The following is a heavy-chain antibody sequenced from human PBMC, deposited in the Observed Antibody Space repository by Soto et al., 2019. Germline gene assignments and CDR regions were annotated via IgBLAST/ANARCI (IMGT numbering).Heavy chain of an antibody. D-gene: IGHD3-10*01. CDR3: AKEDYGSMGYYYYYGMDV. J-gene: IGHJ6*02. CDR1: GFTFSSYC. V-gene: IGHV3-30*18. CDR2: ISYDGSNK. Sequence: PGGSLRLSCEASGFTFSSYCMHWVRQAPGKGLEWVAVISYDGSNKYYADSVKGRFTISRDNSKNTLYLQMNSLRAEDTAVYYCAKEDYGSMGYYYYYGMDVWGQGTTVTVSS.